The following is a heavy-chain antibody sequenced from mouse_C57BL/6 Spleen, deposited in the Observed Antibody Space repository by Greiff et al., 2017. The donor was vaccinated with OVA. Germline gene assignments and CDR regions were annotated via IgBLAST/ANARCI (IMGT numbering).Heavy chain of an antibody. CDR2: IYPGNSDT. CDR1: GYTFTSYW. J-gene: IGHJ2*01. CDR3: TGPEGADYDDAPFDY. D-gene: IGHD2-4*01. Sequence: VQLQQSGTVLARPGASVKMSCKTSGYTFTSYWMHWVKQRPGQGLEWIGAIYPGNSDTNYNQKFKGKAKLPAVTSASTAYMELSSLTTEDSAGYYSTGPEGADYDDAPFDYWGQGTTLTVSS. V-gene: IGHV1-5*01.